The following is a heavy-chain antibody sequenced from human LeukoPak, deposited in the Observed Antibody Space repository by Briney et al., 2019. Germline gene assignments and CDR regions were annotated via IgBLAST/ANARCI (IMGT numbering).Heavy chain of an antibody. J-gene: IGHJ5*02. CDR2: IYYSGST. CDR1: GGSVSSGSYY. V-gene: IGHV4-61*01. D-gene: IGHD4-17*01. Sequence: KPSETLSLTCTVSGGSVSSGSYYWSWIRQPPGKGLEWIGYIYYSGSTNYNPSLKSRVTISVDTSKNQFSLKLSSVTAADTAVYYCAVELNYGDYFWFDPWGQGTLVTVSS. CDR3: AVELNYGDYFWFDP.